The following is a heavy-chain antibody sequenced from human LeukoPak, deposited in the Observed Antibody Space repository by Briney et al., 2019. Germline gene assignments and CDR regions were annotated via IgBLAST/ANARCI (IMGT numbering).Heavy chain of an antibody. CDR2: ISISGGST. CDR1: GFTFSSYA. D-gene: IGHD1-26*01. Sequence: GGSLRLSCAASGFTFSSYAMSWVRQAPGKGLEWVSGISISGGSTYYTDSVKGRFTISRDNSKNTLYLQMNSLRAEDTAVYYCARASSGSYSRYYYFYMDVWGKGTTVTVS. V-gene: IGHV3-23*01. J-gene: IGHJ6*03. CDR3: ARASSGSYSRYYYFYMDV.